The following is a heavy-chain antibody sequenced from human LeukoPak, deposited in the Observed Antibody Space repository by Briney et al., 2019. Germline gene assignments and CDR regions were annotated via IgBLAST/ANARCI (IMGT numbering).Heavy chain of an antibody. CDR2: IYTSGTT. Sequence: SETLSLTCSVSDGSISSYYWSWIRQPAGKGLEWIGRIYTSGTTNYNPSLKSRVTMSVDTSKNQFSLKLISVTAADTAVYYCARVSKSSGSYYPFDYWGQGTLVTVSS. CDR1: DGSISSYY. V-gene: IGHV4-4*07. D-gene: IGHD3-10*01. J-gene: IGHJ4*02. CDR3: ARVSKSSGSYYPFDY.